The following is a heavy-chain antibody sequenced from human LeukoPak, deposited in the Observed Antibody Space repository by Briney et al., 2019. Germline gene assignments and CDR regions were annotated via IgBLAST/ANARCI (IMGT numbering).Heavy chain of an antibody. Sequence: GRSLRLSCAASGFTFSSYGMHWVRQAPGKGLEWVAVIWYDGSNKYYADSVKGRFTISKDNAKNSLYLQMNSLRAEDTAVYYCARGSRNSNYMGDYWGQGTLVTVSA. CDR3: ARGSRNSNYMGDY. D-gene: IGHD4-11*01. CDR2: IWYDGSNK. V-gene: IGHV3-33*01. CDR1: GFTFSSYG. J-gene: IGHJ4*02.